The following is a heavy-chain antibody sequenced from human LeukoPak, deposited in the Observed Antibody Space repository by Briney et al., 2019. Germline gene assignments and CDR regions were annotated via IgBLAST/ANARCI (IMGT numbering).Heavy chain of an antibody. Sequence: GGSLRLSCAASGFPFSSYGMSWVRQAPGRGLEWVSAISGSGGSTYYADSVKGRFTISRDNSKNTLYLQMNSLRAEDTAVYYCAKAGAVVVVAAKYFDYWGQGTLVTVSS. D-gene: IGHD2-15*01. CDR1: GFPFSSYG. J-gene: IGHJ4*02. CDR2: ISGSGGST. V-gene: IGHV3-23*01. CDR3: AKAGAVVVVAAKYFDY.